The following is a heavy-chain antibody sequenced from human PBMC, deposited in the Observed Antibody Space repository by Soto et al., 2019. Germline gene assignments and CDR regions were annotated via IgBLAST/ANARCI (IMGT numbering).Heavy chain of an antibody. CDR2: ISSNGGST. J-gene: IGHJ1*01. CDR3: VKAILGYCSGGSCYPFQH. CDR1: GFTFSSYA. V-gene: IGHV3-64D*06. D-gene: IGHD2-15*01. Sequence: PGGSLRLSCSASGFTFSSYAMHWVRQAPGKGLEYVSAISSNGGSTYYADSVKGRFTISRDNSKNTLYLQMSSLRAEDTAVYYCVKAILGYCSGGSCYPFQHWGQGTLVTVPQ.